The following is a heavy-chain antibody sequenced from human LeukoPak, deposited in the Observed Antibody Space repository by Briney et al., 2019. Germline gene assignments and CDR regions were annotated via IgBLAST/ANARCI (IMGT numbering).Heavy chain of an antibody. CDR2: IKKDGSEK. CDR1: GFSFSDYW. CDR3: AKYAHGSGTSFDP. V-gene: IGHV3-7*01. D-gene: IGHD3-10*01. J-gene: IGHJ5*02. Sequence: KTGGSLRLSCAASGFSFSDYWMSWVRQAPGKGLEWVANIKKDGSEKHYVDSVKGRFTISRDNAKNSVYLQMSSLRAEDTAVYHCAKYAHGSGTSFDPWGQGTLVTVSS.